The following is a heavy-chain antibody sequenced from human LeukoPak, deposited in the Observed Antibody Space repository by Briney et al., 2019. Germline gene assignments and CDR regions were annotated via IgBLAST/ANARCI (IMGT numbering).Heavy chain of an antibody. Sequence: SQTLSLTCTVSGGSISNGSYYWSWIRQPAGKGLEWIGRIYTSGSTNYNPSLKSRVTISVDTSKNQFSLKLSSVTAADTAVYYCARETVAAGGLDYWGQGTLVTVSS. D-gene: IGHD6-13*01. J-gene: IGHJ4*02. CDR2: IYTSGST. V-gene: IGHV4-61*02. CDR1: GGSISNGSYY. CDR3: ARETVAAGGLDY.